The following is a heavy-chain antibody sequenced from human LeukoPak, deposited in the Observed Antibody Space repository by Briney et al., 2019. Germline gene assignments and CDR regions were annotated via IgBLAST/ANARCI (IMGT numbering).Heavy chain of an antibody. CDR1: GYTFTGYY. CDR3: ARMVGYCSSTSCLVEDY. J-gene: IGHJ4*02. V-gene: IGHV1-2*06. CDR2: INPNSGGT. D-gene: IGHD2-2*01. Sequence: ASVKVSCKASGYTFTGYYMHWVRQAPGQGLEWMGRINPNSGGTNYAQKFQGRVTMTRDTSISTAYMELSRLRSDDTAAYYCARMVGYCSSTSCLVEDYWGQGTLVTVSS.